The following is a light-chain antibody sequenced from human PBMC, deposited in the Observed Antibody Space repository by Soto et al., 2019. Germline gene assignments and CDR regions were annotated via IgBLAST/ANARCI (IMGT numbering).Light chain of an antibody. CDR1: SSDVGAYNY. Sequence: QSALTQPRSVSGSPGQSVSISCTGTSSDVGAYNYVSWYQQHPGKAPKLMINDVTKRPSGVPYRFSGSKSGNTASLTISGLRAEDEADYYCCSYAGNYVYVFGTGTKLTVL. V-gene: IGLV2-11*01. J-gene: IGLJ1*01. CDR3: CSYAGNYVYV. CDR2: DVT.